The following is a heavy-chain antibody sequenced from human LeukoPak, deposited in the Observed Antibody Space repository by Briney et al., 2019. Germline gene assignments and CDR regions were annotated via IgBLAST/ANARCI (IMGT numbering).Heavy chain of an antibody. Sequence: GRSLRLSCAASGFTFSSYPMHWVRQAPGKGLEWVAVISYDGSNKYYADSVKGRFTISRDNSKNTLYLQMNSLRAEDTAVYYCARDLGDYFDYWGQGTLVTVSS. J-gene: IGHJ4*02. V-gene: IGHV3-30-3*01. CDR2: ISYDGSNK. D-gene: IGHD3-16*01. CDR1: GFTFSSYP. CDR3: ARDLGDYFDY.